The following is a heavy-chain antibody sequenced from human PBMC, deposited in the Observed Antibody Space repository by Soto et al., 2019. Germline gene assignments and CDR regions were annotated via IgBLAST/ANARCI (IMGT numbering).Heavy chain of an antibody. J-gene: IGHJ3*02. Sequence: PSETLSLTCSVSGGSISASYWSWIRQPPGKGLEWIGYIYYTGSTYYNPSLKSRVTISRDTSKKQFSLDLTSVTAADTAVYYCARAKDAFDIWGQGTMVTVSS. V-gene: IGHV4-59*01. CDR2: IYYTGST. CDR1: GGSISASY. CDR3: ARAKDAFDI.